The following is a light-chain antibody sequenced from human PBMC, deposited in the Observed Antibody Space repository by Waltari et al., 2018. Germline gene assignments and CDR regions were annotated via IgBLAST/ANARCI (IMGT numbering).Light chain of an antibody. CDR1: SSNIGSTT. CDR2: SNN. V-gene: IGLV1-44*01. CDR3: AAWDDSLNGPV. Sequence: QSVLTQPPSASGTPGQRVTISCSASSSNIGSTTVNWYQQLPGTAPKLLIYSNNQRPSGVPDRFSGSKSGTSASLAISGLQSEDEADYYCAAWDDSLNGPVFGGGTKLTVL. J-gene: IGLJ3*02.